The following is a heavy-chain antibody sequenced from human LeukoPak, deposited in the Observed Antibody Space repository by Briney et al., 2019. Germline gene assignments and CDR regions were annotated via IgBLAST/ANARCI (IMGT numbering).Heavy chain of an antibody. CDR3: AMMGELSLYFDY. V-gene: IGHV3-53*01. CDR2: IYSGGST. J-gene: IGHJ4*02. Sequence: GWSLRLSCAASGFTVSSNYMSWVRQAPGKGLEWVSVIYSGGSTYYADSVKGRFTISRDNSKNTLYLQMNSLRAEDTAVYYCAMMGELSLYFDYWGQGTLVTVSS. D-gene: IGHD3-16*02. CDR1: GFTVSSNY.